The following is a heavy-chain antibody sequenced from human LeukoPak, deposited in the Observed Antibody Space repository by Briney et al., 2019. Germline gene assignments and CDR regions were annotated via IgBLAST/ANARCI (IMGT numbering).Heavy chain of an antibody. CDR1: GYTFTSYY. J-gene: IGHJ4*02. V-gene: IGHV1-46*01. CDR3: ARDRSRGRGSYTTGHFDY. Sequence: ASVKVSCKASGYTFTSYYMHWVRQAPGQGLEWMGIINPSGGSTSYAQKFQGRVTMTRDTSTSTVYMELSSLRSEDTAVYYCARDRSRGRGSYTTGHFDYWGQGTLVTVSS. D-gene: IGHD2-2*02. CDR2: INPSGGST.